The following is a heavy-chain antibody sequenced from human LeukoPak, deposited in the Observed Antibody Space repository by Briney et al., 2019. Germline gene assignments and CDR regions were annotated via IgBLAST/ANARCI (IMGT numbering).Heavy chain of an antibody. Sequence: SETLSLTCTVYGDSISSSSSYWGWIRQPPGEGLEWIGSIYYSGSTYYNTSLKSRVTISVDTSKNQFSLKLSSVTAADTAVYYCARAGHYYDSSGYYRDNYFDYWGQGTLVTVSS. CDR2: IYYSGST. CDR3: ARAGHYYDSSGYYRDNYFDY. V-gene: IGHV4-39*07. J-gene: IGHJ4*02. CDR1: GDSISSSSSY. D-gene: IGHD3-22*01.